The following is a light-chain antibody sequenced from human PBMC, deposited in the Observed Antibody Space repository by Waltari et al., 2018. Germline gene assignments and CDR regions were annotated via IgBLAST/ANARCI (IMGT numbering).Light chain of an antibody. Sequence: QSALTQPDSVSESPGQSITISCPGIRSDVGGYNYVSWYQQHPGKAPKLMIYDVNKRPSGVSNRFSGSKSGNTASLTISGLQAEDEADYYCSSYTSSSPVVFGGGTKLTVL. V-gene: IGLV2-14*01. J-gene: IGLJ2*01. CDR1: RSDVGGYNY. CDR3: SSYTSSSPVV. CDR2: DVN.